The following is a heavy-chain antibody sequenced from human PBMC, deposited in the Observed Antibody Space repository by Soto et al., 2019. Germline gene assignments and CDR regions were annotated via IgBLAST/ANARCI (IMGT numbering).Heavy chain of an antibody. CDR1: GGSISRGGYY. D-gene: IGHD3-22*01. CDR3: ERARREYYYDSSGYSTFDP. V-gene: IGHV4-31*03. CDR2: IYYSGST. J-gene: IGHJ5*02. Sequence: TLSLTCTVPGGSISRGGYYWSWIRQHPGKGLEWIGYIYYSGSTYYNPSLKSRVTISVDTSKNKFTLKLSSVTAADTAVYYCERARREYYYDSSGYSTFDPWGQGTLVTVSS.